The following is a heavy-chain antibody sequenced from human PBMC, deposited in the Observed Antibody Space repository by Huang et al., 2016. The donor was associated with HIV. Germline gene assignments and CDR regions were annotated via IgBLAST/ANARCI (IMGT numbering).Heavy chain of an antibody. V-gene: IGHV1-24*01. CDR1: GHTLSELS. Sequence: QVQLVQSGAEVKKPGASVKVSCKVSGHTLSELSMHWVRQAPGKGLEWIGGFDPEEGETIYAQKFQGRVTMTEDTSTDTAYMEVSSLRSEDTAVYYCATEVITLHGTFDIWGQGTMVTVSS. D-gene: IGHD1-1*01. CDR2: FDPEEGET. CDR3: ATEVITLHGTFDI. J-gene: IGHJ3*02.